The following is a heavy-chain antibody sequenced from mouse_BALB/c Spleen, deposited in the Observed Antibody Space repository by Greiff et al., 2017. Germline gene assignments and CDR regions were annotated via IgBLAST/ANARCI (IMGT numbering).Heavy chain of an antibody. J-gene: IGHJ3*01. D-gene: IGHD2-14*01. V-gene: IGHV5-12-1*01. CDR2: ISSGGGST. CDR1: GFAFSSYD. Sequence: EVQLVESGGGLVKPGGSLKLSCAASGFAFSSYDMSWVRQTPEKRLEWVAYISSGGGSTYYPDTVKGRFTISRDNAKNTLYLQMSSLKSEDTAMYYCARQDYRYAWFAYWGQGTLVTVSA. CDR3: ARQDYRYAWFAY.